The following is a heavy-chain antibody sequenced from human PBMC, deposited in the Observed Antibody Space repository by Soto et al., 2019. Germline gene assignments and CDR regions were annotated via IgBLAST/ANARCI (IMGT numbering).Heavy chain of an antibody. V-gene: IGHV1-18*01. CDR1: GYTFTSYG. J-gene: IGHJ6*02. D-gene: IGHD2-15*01. CDR3: ARHQDDLVVVAALDDYYYYGMDV. CDR2: ISAYNGNT. Sequence: QVQLVQSGAEVKKPGASVKVSCKASGYTFTSYGISWVRQAPGQGLEWMGWISAYNGNTNYAQKLQGRVTMTTDTSTSTAYVELRSLRTDDTAVYYCARHQDDLVVVAALDDYYYYGMDVWGQGTTVTVSS.